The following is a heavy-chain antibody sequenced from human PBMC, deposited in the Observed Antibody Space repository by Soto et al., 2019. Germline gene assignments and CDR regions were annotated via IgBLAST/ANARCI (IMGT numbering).Heavy chain of an antibody. D-gene: IGHD3-10*01. J-gene: IGHJ4*02. V-gene: IGHV1-18*01. Sequence: QVQLVQSGAEVKKPGASVKVFCKTSGYIFNTYVINWVRQAPGQGLEWMGWIGAYTGNANYAQQFQGIVTMTTEKSTSTAYMELTSRRSDDTAVYYCARGDGSGSFDYWGQGTLVTVS. CDR2: IGAYTGNA. CDR1: GYIFNTYV. CDR3: ARGDGSGSFDY.